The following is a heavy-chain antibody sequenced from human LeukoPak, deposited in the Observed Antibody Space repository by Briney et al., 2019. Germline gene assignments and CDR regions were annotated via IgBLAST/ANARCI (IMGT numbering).Heavy chain of an antibody. CDR1: GGSISSYY. CDR2: IYTSGST. V-gene: IGHV4-4*09. D-gene: IGHD6-13*01. Sequence: SETLSLTCTVSGGSISSYYWSWIRQPPGKGLEWIGYIYTSGSTNYNPSLKSRVTISVDTSKNQFSLKLSSVTAADTAVYYCARHLSSSWYPNWFDPWGQGTLVTVSS. CDR3: ARHLSSSWYPNWFDP. J-gene: IGHJ5*02.